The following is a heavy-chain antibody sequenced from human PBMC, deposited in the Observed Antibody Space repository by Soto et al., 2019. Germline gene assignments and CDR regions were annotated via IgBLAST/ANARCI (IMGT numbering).Heavy chain of an antibody. J-gene: IGHJ4*02. Sequence: PGGSLRLSCAASGFTFSSYSMNWVRQAPGKGLEWVSSISSSSSYIYYADSVKGRFTISRDNAKNSLYLQMNSLRAEDTAVYYCARAPRAYSYGYCDYWGQGTLVTVSS. D-gene: IGHD5-18*01. CDR3: ARAPRAYSYGYCDY. CDR2: ISSSSSYI. CDR1: GFTFSSYS. V-gene: IGHV3-21*01.